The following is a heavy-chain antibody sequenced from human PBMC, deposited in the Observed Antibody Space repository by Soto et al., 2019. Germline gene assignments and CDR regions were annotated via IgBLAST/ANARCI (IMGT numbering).Heavy chain of an antibody. V-gene: IGHV4-31*03. CDR2: IYYSGST. D-gene: IGHD2-8*01. J-gene: IGHJ4*02. CDR1: VGSISSGGYY. CDR3: ARAVGDIVLLDY. Sequence: LTCTVSVGSISSGGYYWSWIRQHPGKGLEWIGYIYYSGSTYYNPSLKSRVTISVDTSKNQFSLKLSSVTAADTAVYYCARAVGDIVLLDYWVQGTLVTVSS.